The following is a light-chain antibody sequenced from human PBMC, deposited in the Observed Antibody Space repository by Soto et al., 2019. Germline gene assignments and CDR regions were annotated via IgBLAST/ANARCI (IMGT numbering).Light chain of an antibody. Sequence: DIQMTQSPSSLSASVGDRVTITCRASQSITTHVNWYQQQPGRAPNLLIYAASGLQSGVPSRFTGRGSGTHVTLTISSLQSDDFATYYCQQYSSYPTFGQGTKVDIK. CDR2: AAS. J-gene: IGKJ1*01. V-gene: IGKV1-16*01. CDR1: QSITTH. CDR3: QQYSSYPT.